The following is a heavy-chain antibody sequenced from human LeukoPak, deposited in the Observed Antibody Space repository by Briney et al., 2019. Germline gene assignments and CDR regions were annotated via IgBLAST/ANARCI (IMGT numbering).Heavy chain of an antibody. V-gene: IGHV3-23*01. J-gene: IGHJ4*02. Sequence: PGGSLRLSCASSGFSIRTFGMTWVRQAAGKGLEWVSTLSAGTESSYYADAGKGRFTVSGDYSKNTLYLLMTNVRANASAVYYCAKFSDFDSRGYYSDWGQGTLVAVSS. CDR3: AKFSDFDSRGYYSD. D-gene: IGHD3-22*01. CDR1: GFSIRTFG. CDR2: LSAGTESS.